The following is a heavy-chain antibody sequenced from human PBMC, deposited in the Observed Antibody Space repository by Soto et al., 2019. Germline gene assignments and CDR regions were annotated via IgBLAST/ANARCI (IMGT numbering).Heavy chain of an antibody. CDR2: INAGNGNT. CDR3: ARDFWQDSSGWTSPFDY. J-gene: IGHJ4*02. Sequence: QVQLVQSGAEVKKPGASVKVSCKASGYTFTSYAMHWVRQAPGQRLEWMGWINAGNGNTKYSQKFQGRVTITGDTSASTAYMELSSLRSEDTAVYYCARDFWQDSSGWTSPFDYWGQGTLVTVSS. D-gene: IGHD6-19*01. CDR1: GYTFTSYA. V-gene: IGHV1-3*01.